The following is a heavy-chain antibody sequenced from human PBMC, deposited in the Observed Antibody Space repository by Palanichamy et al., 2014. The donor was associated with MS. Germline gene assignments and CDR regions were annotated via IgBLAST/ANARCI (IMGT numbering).Heavy chain of an antibody. D-gene: IGHD6-19*01. J-gene: IGHJ2*01. CDR2: IWYDGSNK. Sequence: QVQLVGRSGGGRWSSLGGSLETLLVQRLDSPSVAMACTGFRQAPGKGLEWVAVIWYDGSNKYYADSVKGRFTISRDNSKNTLYLQMNSLRVEDTAVYYCARDSSSSGWYWYFDLWGRGTLVAVSS. CDR1: DSPSVAMA. CDR3: ARDSSSSGWYWYFDL. V-gene: IGHV3-33*01.